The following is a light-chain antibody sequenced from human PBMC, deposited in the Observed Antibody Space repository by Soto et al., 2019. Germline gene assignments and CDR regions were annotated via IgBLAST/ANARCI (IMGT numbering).Light chain of an antibody. J-gene: IGKJ4*01. V-gene: IGKV3-20*01. Sequence: EIVLAQSPGTLSLSAGQRATLSCRASQSVSRDYVAWYQHKPGQAPRLLIYAASSRPSGIPDRFGGSGSGTDFTLTISRLEPEDFALYYCQQYGSSPLTFGGGTKVDIK. CDR2: AAS. CDR3: QQYGSSPLT. CDR1: QSVSRDY.